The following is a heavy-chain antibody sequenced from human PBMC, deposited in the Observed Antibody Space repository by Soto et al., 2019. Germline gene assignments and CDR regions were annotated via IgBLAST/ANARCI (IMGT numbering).Heavy chain of an antibody. CDR1: GFIFSHYA. Sequence: GGSLRLSCAPSGFIFSHYAMSWVRHAPGKGLEWVSSIGGAGDDTNYADSVKGRFTISRDNSKNTLFLQMNGLRVEDTAVYYCAKDAVPRNDLWDYFEFGGQGTLVTVSS. D-gene: IGHD1-1*01. CDR3: AKDAVPRNDLWDYFEF. CDR2: IGGAGDDT. V-gene: IGHV3-23*01. J-gene: IGHJ4*02.